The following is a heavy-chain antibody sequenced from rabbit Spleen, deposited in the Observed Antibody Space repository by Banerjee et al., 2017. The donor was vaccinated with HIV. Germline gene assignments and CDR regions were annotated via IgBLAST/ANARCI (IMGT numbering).Heavy chain of an antibody. CDR3: ARDSGSSFSSYGMDL. J-gene: IGHJ6*01. CDR2: IDIGSSGFT. CDR1: GVSFSVSSY. V-gene: IGHV1S45*01. D-gene: IGHD8-1*01. Sequence: QEQLEESGGDLVKPGASLTLTCIASGVSFSVSSYMCWVRQAPGKGLEWIACIDIGSSGFTYFATWAKGRFTISKTSSTTVTLQMTSLTAADTATYFCARDSGSSFSSYGMDLWGPGTLVTVS.